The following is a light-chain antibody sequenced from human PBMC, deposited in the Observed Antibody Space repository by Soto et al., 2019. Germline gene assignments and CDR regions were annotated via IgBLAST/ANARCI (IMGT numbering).Light chain of an antibody. V-gene: IGKV1-8*01. Sequence: AIRMTQSPSSFSASTGDRVTITCRASQGISSYLAWYQQKPGKAPKLLIYAASTLQSGVPSRFSGSGSGTDFTLTISSLEPEDFAVYYCQQRNNWPLTFGQGTR. CDR1: QGISSY. J-gene: IGKJ5*01. CDR2: AAS. CDR3: QQRNNWPLT.